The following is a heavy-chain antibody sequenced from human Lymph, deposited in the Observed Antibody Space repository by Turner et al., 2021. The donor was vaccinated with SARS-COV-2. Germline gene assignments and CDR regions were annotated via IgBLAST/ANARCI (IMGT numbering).Heavy chain of an antibody. CDR2: ISSGGSS. CDR3: ARDLDTAGGMDV. CDR1: GITVSRNY. D-gene: IGHD5-18*01. J-gene: IGHJ6*02. Sequence: EVQLVESGGGLVEPGGSLRLPCAASGITVSRNYMSWVRQAPGKGVEWVSVISSGGSSFYADSVKGRFTISRHNSKNTLYLQMNSLRAEDTAVYYCARDLDTAGGMDVWGQGTTVTVSS. V-gene: IGHV3-53*04.